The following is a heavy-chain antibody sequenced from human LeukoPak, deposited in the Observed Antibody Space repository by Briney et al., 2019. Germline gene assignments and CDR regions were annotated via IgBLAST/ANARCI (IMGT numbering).Heavy chain of an antibody. J-gene: IGHJ4*02. CDR1: GYTFTSYG. CDR2: ISAYNGNT. V-gene: IGHV1-18*01. D-gene: IGHD3-22*01. Sequence: ASVKVSCMASGYTFTSYGISWVRQAPGQGLEWMGWISAYNGNTNYAQKLQGRVTMTTDTSTSTAYMELRSLRSDDTAVYYCARDWQGYDSSGYYYVEGRHFDYWGQGTLVTVSS. CDR3: ARDWQGYDSSGYYYVEGRHFDY.